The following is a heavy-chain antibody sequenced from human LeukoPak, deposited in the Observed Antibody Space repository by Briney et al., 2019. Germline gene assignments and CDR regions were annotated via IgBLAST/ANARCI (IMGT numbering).Heavy chain of an antibody. CDR3: AKGRGYSREGFDY. D-gene: IGHD6-13*01. J-gene: IGHJ4*02. CDR2: ISGSGGTT. Sequence: GGSLRLSCAASGFTFSSYAMSWVRQAPGKGLEWVSAISGSGGTTYYADSVKGRFTISRDNSKNTLYLQMNSLRAEDTAVYYCAKGRGYSREGFDYWGQGTLVTVSS. CDR1: GFTFSSYA. V-gene: IGHV3-23*01.